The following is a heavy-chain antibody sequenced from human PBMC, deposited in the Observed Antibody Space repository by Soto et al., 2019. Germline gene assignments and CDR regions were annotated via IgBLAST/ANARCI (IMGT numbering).Heavy chain of an antibody. CDR2: VYSSGST. CDR1: GGSISGYY. D-gene: IGHD3-22*01. V-gene: IGHV4-4*07. Sequence: SETLSLTCTVSGGSISGYYWSWIRQPAGKGLEYIGRVYSSGSTNYSTSLNSRVTMSVGTSQNQFSLTLSSVTAAETAVYFCAGVQHISGSYHWFDPWGQGTLVTVSS. J-gene: IGHJ5*02. CDR3: AGVQHISGSYHWFDP.